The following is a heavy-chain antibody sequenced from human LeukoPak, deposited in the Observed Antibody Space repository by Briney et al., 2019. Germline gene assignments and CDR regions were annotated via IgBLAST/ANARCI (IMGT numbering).Heavy chain of an antibody. J-gene: IGHJ4*02. CDR2: IIPIFGTA. CDR3: ARDPDSEGVFDY. CDR1: GGTFSSYA. D-gene: IGHD1-14*01. V-gene: IGHV1-69*13. Sequence: SVKVSCQASGGTFSSYAISWVRQAPGQGLEWMGGIIPIFGTANYAQKFQGRVTITADESTSTAYMELSSLRSEDTAVYYCARDPDSEGVFDYWGQGTLVTVSS.